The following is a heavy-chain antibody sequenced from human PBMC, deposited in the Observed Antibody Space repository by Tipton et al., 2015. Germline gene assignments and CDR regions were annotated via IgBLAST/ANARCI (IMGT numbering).Heavy chain of an antibody. J-gene: IGHJ4*02. CDR1: GFILGIYD. V-gene: IGHV3-23*01. CDR2: ISGSGDST. Sequence: SLRLSCEASGFILGIYDMTWVRRAPGKGLEWVSGISGSGDSTYYADFVKGRFTISRDNSKNIQYLQMNSLRVEDTAVYFCAKGRAGGFDGWGQGTLVTVSS. CDR3: AKGRAGGFDG. D-gene: IGHD3-10*01.